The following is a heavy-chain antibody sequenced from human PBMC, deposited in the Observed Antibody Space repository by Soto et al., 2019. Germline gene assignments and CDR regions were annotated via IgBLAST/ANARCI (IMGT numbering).Heavy chain of an antibody. CDR2: INPSGGST. CDR1: GYTFTSYY. V-gene: IGHV1-46*01. J-gene: IGHJ3*02. CDR3: ARDRNRPQTTPKRLMQPTGAFDI. D-gene: IGHD2-15*01. Sequence: ASVKVSCKASGYTFTSYYMHWVRQAPGQGLEWMGIINPSGGSTSYAQKFQGRVTMTRDTSTSTVYMELSSLRSEDTAVYYCARDRNRPQTTPKRLMQPTGAFDIRGQGTMVTLS.